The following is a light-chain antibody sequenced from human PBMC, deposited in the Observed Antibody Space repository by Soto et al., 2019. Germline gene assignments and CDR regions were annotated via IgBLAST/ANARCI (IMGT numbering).Light chain of an antibody. CDR2: GAS. CDR3: QQYNSGPRT. V-gene: IGKV3-15*01. Sequence: EVVMTQSPATLSLSPGERATLSCRASQSVSSNLAWYQQKPGQAPRLLIYGASARATGFPARFSGSGSGTEFTLTISSLKSEDFAVYYCQQYNSGPRTFGQGTKVEIK. CDR1: QSVSSN. J-gene: IGKJ1*01.